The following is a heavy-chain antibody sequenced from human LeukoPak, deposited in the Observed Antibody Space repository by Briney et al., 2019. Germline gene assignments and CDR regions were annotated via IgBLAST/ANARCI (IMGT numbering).Heavy chain of an antibody. CDR2: ISYDGSNK. J-gene: IGHJ5*02. CDR3: AKQGEWLITLSNWFDP. D-gene: IGHD3-3*01. CDR1: GFTFNKYG. V-gene: IGHV3-30*18. Sequence: GGSLRLSCAASGFTFNKYGMHWVRQAPGKGLEWVAVISYDGSNKYYADSVKGRFTISRDNSKNTLYLQMNSLRAEDTAVYYCAKQGEWLITLSNWFDPWGQGTLVTASS.